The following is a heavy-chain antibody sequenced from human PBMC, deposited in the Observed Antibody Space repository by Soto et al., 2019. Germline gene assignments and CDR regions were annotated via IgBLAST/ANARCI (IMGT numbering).Heavy chain of an antibody. J-gene: IGHJ5*02. Sequence: QITLKESGPTLVKPTQTLTLTCTFSGFSLTTRGVGVGWIRQPPRNALDCLALLYWDDDQRYSPSLQSRLSFTKATSKNQVVLTMTNVDPVDTATYYCAHIPNYYQYDWFDPWGPETLVSVSS. V-gene: IGHV2-5*02. D-gene: IGHD3-16*01. CDR1: GFSLTTRGVG. CDR3: AHIPNYYQYDWFDP. CDR2: LYWDDDQ.